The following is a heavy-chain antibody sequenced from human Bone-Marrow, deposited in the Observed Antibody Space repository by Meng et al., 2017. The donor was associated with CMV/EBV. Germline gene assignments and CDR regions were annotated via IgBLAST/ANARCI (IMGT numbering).Heavy chain of an antibody. V-gene: IGHV3-30*02. CDR3: AREIRNDFWSGYYYFDY. J-gene: IGHJ4*02. Sequence: GESLKISCAASGFTFSSYGMEWVRQAPGKGLEWVAFIRYNGEDEYYADSVKGRFTISRDNAKNSLYLQMNSLRAEDTAVYYCAREIRNDFWSGYYYFDYWGQGTLVTVDS. CDR1: GFTFSSYG. D-gene: IGHD3-3*01. CDR2: IRYNGEDE.